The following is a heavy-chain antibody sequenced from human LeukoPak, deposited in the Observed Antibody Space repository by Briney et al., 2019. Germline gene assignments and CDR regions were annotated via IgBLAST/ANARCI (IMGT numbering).Heavy chain of an antibody. CDR1: GFTFSYHW. J-gene: IGHJ6*02. D-gene: IGHD3-3*01. Sequence: PGGSLRLSCGASGFTFSYHWMHWVRQVPGKGLVWVSRIDGGGSSTSYADSVKGRFSISRDNAKSTLYLQMNSLRAEDTAVYYCARDSRDYDFWSGPHSGYYYGMDVWGQGTTVTVSS. V-gene: IGHV3-74*01. CDR2: IDGGGSST. CDR3: ARDSRDYDFWSGPHSGYYYGMDV.